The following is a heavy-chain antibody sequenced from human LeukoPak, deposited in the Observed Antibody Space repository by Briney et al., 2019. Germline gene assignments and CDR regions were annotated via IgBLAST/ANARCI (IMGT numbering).Heavy chain of an antibody. CDR3: AREDIRVAAGTYYYYGMDV. V-gene: IGHV1-3*01. J-gene: IGHJ6*02. CDR1: GYTFTSYA. Sequence: ASVKVSCKASGYTFTSYAMHWVRQAPGQRLEWMGWINAGNGNTKYSQKFQGRVTITRDTSASTAYMELSSLRSEDTAVYYCAREDIRVAAGTYYYYGMDVWGQGTTVTVSS. D-gene: IGHD6-13*01. CDR2: INAGNGNT.